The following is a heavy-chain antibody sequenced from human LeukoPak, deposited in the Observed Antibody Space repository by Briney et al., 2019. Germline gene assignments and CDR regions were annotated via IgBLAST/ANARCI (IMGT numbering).Heavy chain of an antibody. CDR2: INHSGST. J-gene: IGHJ3*02. CDR3: ARALYYYGSGSYGGFDAFDI. V-gene: IGHV4-34*01. Sequence: KPSETLSLTCAVYGGSFSGYYWSWLRQPPGKGLEWVGEINHSGSTNYKPSLKSRVTISVDTSKNQFSLKLSSVTAADTAVYYCARALYYYGSGSYGGFDAFDIWGQGTMVTVSS. CDR1: GGSFSGYY. D-gene: IGHD3-10*01.